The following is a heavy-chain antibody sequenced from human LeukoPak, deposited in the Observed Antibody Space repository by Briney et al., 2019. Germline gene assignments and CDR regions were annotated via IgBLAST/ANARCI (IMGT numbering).Heavy chain of an antibody. J-gene: IGHJ4*02. V-gene: IGHV1-2*02. CDR2: INPNSGGT. CDR1: GYTFTGYY. Sequence: ASVKVSCKASGYTFTGYYMHWVRQAPGQGLEWMGWINPNSGGTNYAQKLQGRVTMTRDTSISTAYMELSSLRSEDTAVYYCATDNWGLMVYAHARPSDYWGQGTLVTVSS. CDR3: ATDNWGLMVYAHARPSDY. D-gene: IGHD2-8*01.